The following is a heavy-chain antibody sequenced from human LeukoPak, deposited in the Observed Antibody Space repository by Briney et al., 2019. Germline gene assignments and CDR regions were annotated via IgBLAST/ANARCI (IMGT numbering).Heavy chain of an antibody. CDR1: GGSISSYY. D-gene: IGHD2-2*01. CDR3: ARDRLSSTSRSDQSDWFDP. J-gene: IGHJ5*02. Sequence: SETLSLTCTVSGGSISSYYWSWIRQPPGKGLEWIGYIYYSGSTNYNPSLKSRVTISVDKSKNQISLKLSSVTAADTAVYYCARDRLSSTSRSDQSDWFDPWGQGTLVTVSS. V-gene: IGHV4-59*12. CDR2: IYYSGST.